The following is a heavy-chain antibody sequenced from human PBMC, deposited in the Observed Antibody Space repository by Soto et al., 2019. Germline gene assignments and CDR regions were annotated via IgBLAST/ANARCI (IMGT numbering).Heavy chain of an antibody. J-gene: IGHJ4*02. Sequence: PSETLSLTCTVSGGSASSSSYYWNWIRQPPGKGLEWIGNIYYSGSTNYNPSLNSRVTISLDTSSNRSSLKLSSVTAADTAVYFCARAPKGESHRSMYYFDYCGQGTLVTVSS. CDR3: ARAPKGESHRSMYYFDY. D-gene: IGHD3-10*01. CDR1: GGSASSSSYY. CDR2: IYYSGST. V-gene: IGHV4-61*03.